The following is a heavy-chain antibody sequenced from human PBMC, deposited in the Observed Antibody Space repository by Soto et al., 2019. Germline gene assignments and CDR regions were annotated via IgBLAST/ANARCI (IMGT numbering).Heavy chain of an antibody. CDR2: INSDGSST. Sequence: GVSLRLSCAASGFTFSSYWMHWVRQAPGKGLVWVSRINSDGSSTSYADSVKGRFTISRDNAKNTLYLQMNSLRAEDTAVYYCARGSYYYDSSGYNNWFDPWGQGTLVTVSS. V-gene: IGHV3-74*01. D-gene: IGHD3-22*01. CDR1: GFTFSSYW. CDR3: ARGSYYYDSSGYNNWFDP. J-gene: IGHJ5*02.